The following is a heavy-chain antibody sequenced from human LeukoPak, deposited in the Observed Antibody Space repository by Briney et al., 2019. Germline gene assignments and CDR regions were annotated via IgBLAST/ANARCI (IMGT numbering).Heavy chain of an antibody. Sequence: SETLSLTCTVSGGSISSSSYYWGWIRQPPGQGLVWIGSIYYSGSTYYNPSLKSRVTISVDTSKNQFSLKLSSVTAADTAVYYCARQGTVTTYYYYYYGMDVWGQGTTVTVSS. J-gene: IGHJ6*02. D-gene: IGHD4-17*01. CDR1: GGSISSSSYY. CDR3: ARQGTVTTYYYYYYGMDV. CDR2: IYYSGST. V-gene: IGHV4-39*01.